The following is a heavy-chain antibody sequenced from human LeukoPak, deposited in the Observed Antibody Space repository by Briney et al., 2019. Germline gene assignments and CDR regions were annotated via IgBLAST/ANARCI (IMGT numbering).Heavy chain of an antibody. J-gene: IGHJ4*02. Sequence: GGSLRLSCAASGFTFSDYYMNWIRQTPGKGLEWVSYISSSGSIIYYADSVKGRFTIPRDNAKNSVYLQMNSLRAEDTAVYYCARAATYNWNDVNYWGQGTLVTVSS. CDR1: GFTFSDYY. CDR3: ARAATYNWNDVNY. V-gene: IGHV3-11*01. D-gene: IGHD1-20*01. CDR2: ISSSGSII.